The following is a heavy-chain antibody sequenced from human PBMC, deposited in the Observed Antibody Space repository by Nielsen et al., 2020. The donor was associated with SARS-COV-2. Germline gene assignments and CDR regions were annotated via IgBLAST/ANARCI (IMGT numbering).Heavy chain of an antibody. D-gene: IGHD6-19*01. V-gene: IGHV4-34*01. CDR3: ASDSSGWYYFDY. Sequence: WIRQPPGKGLEWIGEINHSGSTNYNPSLKSRVTISVDTSKNQFSLKLSSVTAADTAVYYCASDSSGWYYFDYWGQGTLVTVSS. CDR2: INHSGST. J-gene: IGHJ4*02.